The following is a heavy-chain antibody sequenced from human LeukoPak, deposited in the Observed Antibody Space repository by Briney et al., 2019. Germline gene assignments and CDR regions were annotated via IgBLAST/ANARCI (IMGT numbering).Heavy chain of an antibody. J-gene: IGHJ4*02. V-gene: IGHV7-4-1*02. CDR1: GYTFTSYA. Sequence: ASVKVSCKASGYTFTSYAMNWVRQAPGQGLEWMGRINTNTGNPTYAQGFTGRFVFSLDTSVSTAYLQISSLKAEDTAVYYCARMVRTGSPWVLGYWGQGTLVTVSS. CDR2: INTNTGNP. CDR3: ARMVRTGSPWVLGY. D-gene: IGHD3/OR15-3a*01.